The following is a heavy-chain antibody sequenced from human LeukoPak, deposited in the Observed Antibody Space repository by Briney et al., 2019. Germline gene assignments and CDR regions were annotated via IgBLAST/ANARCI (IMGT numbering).Heavy chain of an antibody. Sequence: STIPSRAATGFTCSDFYISWLRQAPRKGLEWVSVIYSGGRTYYADSVEGRFTVSSDNSKDTLYLQMNSLRAEDTALYYCARGSVTTVVRDDAFDIWGQGTMVTVSS. CDR1: GFTCSDFY. CDR2: IYSGGRT. D-gene: IGHD4-23*01. J-gene: IGHJ3*02. CDR3: ARGSVTTVVRDDAFDI. V-gene: IGHV3-53*01.